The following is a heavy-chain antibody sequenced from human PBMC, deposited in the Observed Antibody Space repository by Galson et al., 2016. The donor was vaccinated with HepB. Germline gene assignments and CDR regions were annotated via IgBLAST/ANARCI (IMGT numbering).Heavy chain of an antibody. D-gene: IGHD2-21*02. Sequence: SLRLSCAASGFSFRLYAMHWVRQAPGKGLEWVAFIWFDGNKKSYAESAKGRFTVSRDNSNDTLFLQMNSLRVEDTAIYYCARAYSYGGDPGYWGQGTLVTVSS. CDR3: ARAYSYGGDPGY. CDR1: GFSFRLYA. V-gene: IGHV3-33*02. J-gene: IGHJ4*02. CDR2: IWFDGNKK.